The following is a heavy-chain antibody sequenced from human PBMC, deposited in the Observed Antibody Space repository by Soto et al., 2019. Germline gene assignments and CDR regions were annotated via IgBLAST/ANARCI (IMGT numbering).Heavy chain of an antibody. CDR1: GYTFTGYY. Sequence: GASVKVSCKASGYTFTGYYMHWVRQAPGQGLEWMGWINPNSGGTSYAQKFQGWVTMTRDTSISTAYMELSRLRSDDTAVYYCARGYCSSTSCSNYYYYMDVWGKGTTVTVSS. CDR3: ARGYCSSTSCSNYYYYMDV. CDR2: INPNSGGT. D-gene: IGHD2-2*01. J-gene: IGHJ6*03. V-gene: IGHV1-2*04.